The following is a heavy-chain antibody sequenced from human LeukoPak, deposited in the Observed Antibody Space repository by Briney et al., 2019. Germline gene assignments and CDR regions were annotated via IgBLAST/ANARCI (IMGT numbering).Heavy chain of an antibody. CDR3: AREVSDYDILTGWIDY. V-gene: IGHV4-39*07. CDR1: GGSVSSSDYY. Sequence: SETLSLTCTVSGGSVSSSDYYWGWIRQPPGKGLEWIGSIYYSGSTYYKPSLKSRVTLSVDTSNNQFSLKLSSVTAADTAVYYCAREVSDYDILTGWIDYWGQGALVSVSS. J-gene: IGHJ4*02. D-gene: IGHD3-9*01. CDR2: IYYSGST.